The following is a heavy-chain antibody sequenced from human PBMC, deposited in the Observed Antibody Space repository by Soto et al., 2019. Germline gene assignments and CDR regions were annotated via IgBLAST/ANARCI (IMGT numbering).Heavy chain of an antibody. CDR3: ALLLYSSSSFDD. D-gene: IGHD3-10*02. V-gene: IGHV2-5*02. CDR2: IYWDDDK. CDR1: GFSLSTSGVG. J-gene: IGHJ4*02. Sequence: QITLKESGPTLVKRTQTLTLTCTFSGFSLSTSGVGVGWIRQPPGKALEWLALIYWDDDKRYSPSLKTRLTITKDTSINQVVLTMTNIDPVDTATYYCALLLYSSSSFDDWGQGTLVTVSS.